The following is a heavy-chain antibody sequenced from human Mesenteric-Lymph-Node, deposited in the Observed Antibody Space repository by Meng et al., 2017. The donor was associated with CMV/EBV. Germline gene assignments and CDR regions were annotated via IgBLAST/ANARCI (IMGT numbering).Heavy chain of an antibody. Sequence: SETLSLTCSVSGGSISSGGYYWGWIRQPPGKGLEWIGNIYFTGSPYYNPSLKSRVTISVDTSKSQFSLKLSSVTAADTAVYFCATNSGDYAEYFQHWRQGTLVTVSS. CDR2: IYFTGSP. CDR3: ATNSGDYAEYFQH. J-gene: IGHJ1*01. D-gene: IGHD4-17*01. CDR1: GGSISSGGYY. V-gene: IGHV4-39*07.